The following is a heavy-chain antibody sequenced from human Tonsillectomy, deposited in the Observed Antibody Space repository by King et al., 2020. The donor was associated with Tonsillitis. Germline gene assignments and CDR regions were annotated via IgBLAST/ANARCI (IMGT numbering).Heavy chain of an antibody. D-gene: IGHD2-2*01. J-gene: IGHJ3*02. Sequence: VQLVESGGGLVKPGGSLRLSCAASGFTFSSYSMNWVRQAPGKGLEWVSSISSSSSYIYYADSVKGRFTISRDNAKNSLYLQMNSLRAEDTAVYYCASEYSSSTSCPSIWGQGTMVTVSS. V-gene: IGHV3-21*01. CDR1: GFTFSSYS. CDR2: ISSSSSYI. CDR3: ASEYSSSTSCPSI.